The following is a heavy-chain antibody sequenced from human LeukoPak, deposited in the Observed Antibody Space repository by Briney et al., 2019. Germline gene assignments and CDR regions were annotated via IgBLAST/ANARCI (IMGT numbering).Heavy chain of an antibody. Sequence: AGGSLRLSCAASGFTFSSYAMSWVRQAPGKGLEWVSAISGSGGSTYYADSVKGRFTISRDNSKNTLYLQMNSLRAEDTAVYYCATTTHDYGDYAGAFDIWGQGTMVTVSS. CDR2: ISGSGGST. J-gene: IGHJ3*02. CDR3: ATTTHDYGDYAGAFDI. CDR1: GFTFSSYA. D-gene: IGHD4-17*01. V-gene: IGHV3-23*01.